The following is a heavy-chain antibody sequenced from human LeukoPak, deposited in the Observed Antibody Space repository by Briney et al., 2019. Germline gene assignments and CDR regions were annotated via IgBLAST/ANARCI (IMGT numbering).Heavy chain of an antibody. V-gene: IGHV4-4*07. J-gene: IGHJ3*02. CDR2: IYTSGST. Sequence: PSETLSLTCTVSGGSISSYYWSWIRQPAGKGLEWIGRIYTSGSTNYNPSLKSRVTMSVDTSKNQFSLKLSSVTAADTAVYYCARDQDGYGDSGDAFDIWGQGTMVTVSS. CDR1: GGSISSYY. D-gene: IGHD4-17*01. CDR3: ARDQDGYGDSGDAFDI.